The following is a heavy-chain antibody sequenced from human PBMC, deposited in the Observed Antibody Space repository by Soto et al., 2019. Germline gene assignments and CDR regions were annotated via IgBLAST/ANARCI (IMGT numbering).Heavy chain of an antibody. D-gene: IGHD7-27*01. Sequence: WTWIRQHPGKGLEWIGSIFYSGTTFYSPSLGSRVTISVDTSKNQFSLSLRSLTAADTAVYYRARIRLGGLAFWGQGSLVTVSS. CDR2: IFYSGTT. V-gene: IGHV4-31*02. J-gene: IGHJ4*02. CDR3: ARIRLGGLAF.